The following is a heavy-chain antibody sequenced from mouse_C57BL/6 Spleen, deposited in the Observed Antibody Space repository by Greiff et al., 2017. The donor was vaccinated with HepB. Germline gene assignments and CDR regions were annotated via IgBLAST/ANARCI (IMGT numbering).Heavy chain of an antibody. CDR2: ISDGGSYT. V-gene: IGHV5-4*01. J-gene: IGHJ2*01. CDR3: ARDGDYGYDGGPYFDY. Sequence: EVKLMESGGGLVKPGGSLKLSCAASGFTFSSYAMSWVRQTPEKRLEWVATISDGGSYTYYPDNVKGRFTISRDNAKNNLYLEMGHLKSEDTAMYYCARDGDYGYDGGPYFDYWGQGTTLTVSS. CDR1: GFTFSSYA. D-gene: IGHD2-2*01.